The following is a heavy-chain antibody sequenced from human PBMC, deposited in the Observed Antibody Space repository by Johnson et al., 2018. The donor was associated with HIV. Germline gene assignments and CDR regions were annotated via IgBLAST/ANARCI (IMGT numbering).Heavy chain of an antibody. V-gene: IGHV3-33*06. CDR1: GFTFDDYG. D-gene: IGHD3-22*01. CDR3: AKEQHYYDRRNGGALDI. Sequence: QVQLVESGGGVVRPGGSLRLSCAASGFTFDDYGMSWVRQAPGKGLEWVAVIWYDGTNKNYVDSVKGRFTISRDNSKNTLYLQMSSLRAEDTAVYYCAKEQHYYDRRNGGALDIWGQGEMVTVSS. CDR2: IWYDGTNK. J-gene: IGHJ3*02.